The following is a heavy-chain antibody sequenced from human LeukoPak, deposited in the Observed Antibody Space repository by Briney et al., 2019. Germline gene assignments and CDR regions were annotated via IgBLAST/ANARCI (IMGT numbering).Heavy chain of an antibody. J-gene: IGHJ3*02. CDR1: GYTFTSYY. Sequence: ASVKVSCKASGYTFTSYYMHWVRQAPGQGLEWIGLFNPSGGSTSYAQKFQGRVTMTRDTSTSTVYMELSSLRSEDTAVYYCARELEPQPQVLGAFDIWGQGTMVTVSS. CDR3: ARELEPQPQVLGAFDI. CDR2: FNPSGGST. V-gene: IGHV1-46*01. D-gene: IGHD3-3*01.